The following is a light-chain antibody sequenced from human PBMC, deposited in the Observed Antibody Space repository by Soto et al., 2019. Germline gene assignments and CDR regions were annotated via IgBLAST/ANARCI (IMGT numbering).Light chain of an antibody. V-gene: IGKV3-20*01. CDR3: QQYGSSPWM. J-gene: IGKJ1*01. CDR2: GAS. Sequence: EIVLTQSPGTLSLSPGERATLSCKASQGVGSNYLAWYQQKPGQAPRPLIYGASSRATGIPDRFSGSGSGADFTLTISRLEPEDCAVYYCQQYGSSPWMFGQGTTVEIK. CDR1: QGVGSNY.